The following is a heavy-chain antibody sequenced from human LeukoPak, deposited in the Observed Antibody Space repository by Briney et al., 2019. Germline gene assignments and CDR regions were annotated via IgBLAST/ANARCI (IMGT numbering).Heavy chain of an antibody. Sequence: GGSLRLSCAASGFTFSSYGMHWVRQAPGKGLEWVAVISYDGSNKYYADSVKGRFTISRDNSKNTLYLQMNSLRAEDTAVYYCARGRIRRYFDWLSPAFDIWGQGAMVTVSS. V-gene: IGHV3-30*03. CDR3: ARGRIRRYFDWLSPAFDI. CDR1: GFTFSSYG. D-gene: IGHD3-9*01. J-gene: IGHJ3*02. CDR2: ISYDGSNK.